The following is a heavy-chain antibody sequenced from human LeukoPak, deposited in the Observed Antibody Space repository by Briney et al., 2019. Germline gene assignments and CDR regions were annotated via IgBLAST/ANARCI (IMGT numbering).Heavy chain of an antibody. CDR2: IHYSGHT. J-gene: IGHJ6*02. CDR3: TRQFNKSGMDV. Sequence: SETLSLTCTVSGGSINNYYWSCLRHSPGKALEWIGYIHYSGHTTYNPSLKSRVTISEDTSRNQLSLKLNSVTAADTAVYYCTRQFNKSGMDVWGQGTTVTVSS. V-gene: IGHV4-59*08. CDR1: GGSINNYY.